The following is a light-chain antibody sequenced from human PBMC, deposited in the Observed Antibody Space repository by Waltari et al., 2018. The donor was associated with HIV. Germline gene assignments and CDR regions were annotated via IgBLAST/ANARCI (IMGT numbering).Light chain of an antibody. CDR2: DND. CDR3: GTWDNGLSEVL. CDR1: RSNIGYNS. J-gene: IGLJ2*01. Sequence: QSGLTQPPSVSAAPGQRVTISCSGTRSNIGYNSVSWYQQLPVAAPKLLIYDNDNLPSGIPDRFSASKSGKSVTLGITGLQTGDEATYYCGTWDNGLSEVLFGGGTKLTVL. V-gene: IGLV1-51*01.